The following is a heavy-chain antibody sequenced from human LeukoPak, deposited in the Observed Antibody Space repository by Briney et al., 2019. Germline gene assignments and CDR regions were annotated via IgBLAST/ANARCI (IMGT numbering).Heavy chain of an antibody. CDR1: GFTFSSYE. J-gene: IGHJ4*02. CDR2: IYSGGST. Sequence: GGSLRLSCAASGFTFSSYEMNWVRQAPGKGLEWVSVIYSGGSTYYADSVKGRFTISRDNSKNTLYLQMNSLRVEDTAVYYCAKGGTSSGWYGLDYRGQGTLVTVSS. CDR3: AKGGTSSGWYGLDY. V-gene: IGHV3-53*01. D-gene: IGHD6-19*01.